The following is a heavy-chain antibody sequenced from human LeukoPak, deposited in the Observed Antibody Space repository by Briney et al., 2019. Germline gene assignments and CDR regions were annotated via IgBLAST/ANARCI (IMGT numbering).Heavy chain of an antibody. CDR3: ATHGSAHYYMDV. CDR1: GFTFSSYG. V-gene: IGHV3-23*01. D-gene: IGHD2-2*03. CDR2: ISGSGSGT. Sequence: PGGSLRLSCAASGFTFSSYGMSWVRQAPGKGLGWVSGISGSGSGTYYADSVKGRFTISRDNSKNTLHLQMNSLRAEDTAVYYCATHGSAHYYMDVWGKGTTVTISS. J-gene: IGHJ6*03.